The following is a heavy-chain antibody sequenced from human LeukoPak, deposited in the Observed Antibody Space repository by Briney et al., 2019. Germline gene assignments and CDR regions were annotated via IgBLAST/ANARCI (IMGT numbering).Heavy chain of an antibody. Sequence: GGSLRLSCAASGFTFDDYAMHWVRQAPGKGLEWVSGISWNSGSIGYADSVKGRFTISRDNAKNSLYLQMNSLRAEDTALYYCAKDTKAHIAAADSNWFDPWGQGTLVTVSS. CDR2: ISWNSGSI. CDR1: GFTFDDYA. J-gene: IGHJ5*02. V-gene: IGHV3-9*01. CDR3: AKDTKAHIAAADSNWFDP. D-gene: IGHD6-13*01.